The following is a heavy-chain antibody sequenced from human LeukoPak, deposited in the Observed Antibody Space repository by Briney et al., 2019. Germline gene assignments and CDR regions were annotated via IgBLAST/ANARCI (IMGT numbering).Heavy chain of an antibody. CDR2: ITNVGYT. V-gene: IGHV3-23*01. Sequence: GGSLRLSCAAPGFAFSSYAMTWVRQAPGKGLEWVSSITNVGYTYYADPVRGRFTISRDNSKNTLHLQMNSLRDEDTAVYYCAKGAMSYDYWGQGILVTVSS. CDR1: GFAFSSYA. CDR3: AKGAMSYDY. D-gene: IGHD3-10*01. J-gene: IGHJ4*02.